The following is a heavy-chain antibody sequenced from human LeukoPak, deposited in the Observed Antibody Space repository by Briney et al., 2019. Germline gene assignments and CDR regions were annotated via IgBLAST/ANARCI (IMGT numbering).Heavy chain of an antibody. CDR2: IWYDGSDK. J-gene: IGHJ4*02. CDR1: GFTFSSYG. V-gene: IGHV3-33*01. CDR3: ARVRSTPLYYFDY. D-gene: IGHD2-2*01. Sequence: GGSLRLSCAASGFTFSSYGMHWVRQAPGKGLEWVAVIWYDGSDKYYADSVKGRFTISRDNSKNTLYLQMNSLRAEDTAVYYCARVRSTPLYYFDYWGQGTLVTVSS.